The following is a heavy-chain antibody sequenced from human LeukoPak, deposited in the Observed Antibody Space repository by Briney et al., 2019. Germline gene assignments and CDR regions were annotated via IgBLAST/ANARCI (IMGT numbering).Heavy chain of an antibody. D-gene: IGHD6-19*01. V-gene: IGHV3-33*03. CDR3: AKGGGWSPAVLFDY. CDR2: IWHDGSNK. J-gene: IGHJ4*02. CDR1: GFTFSSYG. Sequence: GRSLRLSCAASGFTFSSYGMHWVRQAPGKGLEWVAVIWHDGSNKYYADSVKGRFTISRDNSKNTLYLQMNSLRAEDTAVYYCAKGGGWSPAVLFDYWGQGTLVTVSS.